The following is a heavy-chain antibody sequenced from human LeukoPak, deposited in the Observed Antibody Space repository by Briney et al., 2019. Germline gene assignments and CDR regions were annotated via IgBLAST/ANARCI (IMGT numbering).Heavy chain of an antibody. J-gene: IGHJ4*02. D-gene: IGHD3-22*01. V-gene: IGHV3-11*01. Sequence: SCKASGFTFSDYYMSWIRQAPGKGLEWVSYISSSGSTIYYADSVKGRFTISRDNAKNSLYLQMNSLRAEDTAVYYCARDPYYYDSSGYSDYWGQGTLVTVSS. CDR1: GFTFSDYY. CDR3: ARDPYYYDSSGYSDY. CDR2: ISSSGSTI.